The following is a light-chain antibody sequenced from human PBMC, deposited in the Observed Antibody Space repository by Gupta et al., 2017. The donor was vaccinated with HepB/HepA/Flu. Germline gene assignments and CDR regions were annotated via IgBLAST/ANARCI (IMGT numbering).Light chain of an antibody. CDR1: KSIRSW. J-gene: IGKJ1*01. CDR3: QHYYSSSRT. CDR2: KAS. Sequence: DIKMPQSPSTLSASVGDRVTITCRASKSIRSWLAWYQQKPGKAPKLLIYKASTLESGVPSRFSGSGSETEFTLTISSLQPDDFATYYCQHYYSSSRTFGQGTKVEIK. V-gene: IGKV1-5*03.